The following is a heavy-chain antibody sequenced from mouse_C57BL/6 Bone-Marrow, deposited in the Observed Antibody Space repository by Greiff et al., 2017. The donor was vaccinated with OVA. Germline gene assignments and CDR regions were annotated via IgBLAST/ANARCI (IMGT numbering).Heavy chain of an antibody. CDR3: ARGGYYGSSSPFAY. D-gene: IGHD1-1*01. CDR1: GYTFTSYW. J-gene: IGHJ3*01. V-gene: IGHV1-64*01. CDR2: INPNSGST. Sequence: VQLQQPGAELVKPGDSVKLSCKASGYTFTSYWMHWVKQRPGQGLEWIGMINPNSGSTNYNEKFKSKATLTVDKSSSTAYMQLSSLTSEDSAVYYCARGGYYGSSSPFAYWGQGTLVTVSA.